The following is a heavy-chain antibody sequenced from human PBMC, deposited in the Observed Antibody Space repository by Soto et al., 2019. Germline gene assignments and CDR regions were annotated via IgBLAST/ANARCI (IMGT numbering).Heavy chain of an antibody. CDR3: AREQEYSYGPGRWFDP. V-gene: IGHV1-69*01. J-gene: IGHJ5*02. CDR1: GGTFSSHA. Sequence: QVQLVQSGAEVKKPGSSVKVSCKASGGTFSSHAISWVRQAPGQGLEWMGGIIPIFGTANYAQKFQGRVTITADESTSTAYMELSSLRSEDTAVYYCAREQEYSYGPGRWFDPWGQGTLVTVSS. CDR2: IIPIFGTA. D-gene: IGHD5-18*01.